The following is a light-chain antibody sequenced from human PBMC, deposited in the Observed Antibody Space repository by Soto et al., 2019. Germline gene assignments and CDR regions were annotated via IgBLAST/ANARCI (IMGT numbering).Light chain of an antibody. CDR3: QQYSTLPHT. CDR2: GIS. CDR1: QTVTNSF. V-gene: IGKV3-20*01. Sequence: EHVLTQSPGTLSLSPGERATLSCRASQTVTNSFFAWYQQKPGQHPRLLIHGISSRAPGIPDRFSGSGSGTAFTLTISRLEPEDFVVYYCQQYSTLPHTLGRGTKLEV. J-gene: IGKJ2*01.